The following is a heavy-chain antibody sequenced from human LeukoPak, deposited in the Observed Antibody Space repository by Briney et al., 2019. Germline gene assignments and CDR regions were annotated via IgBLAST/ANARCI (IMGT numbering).Heavy chain of an antibody. CDR3: ARQTGSGLFTLP. V-gene: IGHV4-39*01. J-gene: IGHJ4*02. Sequence: TTSETLSLTYTVSGVSISSSNSYWGWIRQPPGKGLEWIGSIYYTGNTYYNASLKSRVTISIDTSKNQISLRLTSVAATDTAMYYCARQTGSGLFTLPGGQGTLVTVSS. D-gene: IGHD3/OR15-3a*01. CDR1: GVSISSSNSY. CDR2: IYYTGNT.